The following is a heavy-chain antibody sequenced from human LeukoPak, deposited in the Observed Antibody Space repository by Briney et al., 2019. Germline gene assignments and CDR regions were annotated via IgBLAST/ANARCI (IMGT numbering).Heavy chain of an antibody. CDR1: GFTFSSYG. J-gene: IGHJ3*02. Sequence: GGSLRLSCAASGFTFSSYGMHWVHQAPGKGLEWVAVISYDGSNKYHADSVKGRFTLSRENAKNSLYLQMNSLRAGDTAVYYCVRGYCGGRSCYGGAFDIWGQGTMVTVSS. CDR2: ISYDGSNK. CDR3: VRGYCGGRSCYGGAFDI. D-gene: IGHD2-15*01. V-gene: IGHV3-30*03.